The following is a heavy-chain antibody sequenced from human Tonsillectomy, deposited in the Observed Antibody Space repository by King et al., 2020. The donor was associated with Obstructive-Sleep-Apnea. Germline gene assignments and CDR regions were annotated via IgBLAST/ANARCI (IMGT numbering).Heavy chain of an antibody. Sequence: QLVQSGGGSVQPGRSLRLSCAASGFTFDDYAMHWVRQAPGKGLEWVSGVSWNSGSIGYADSVKGRFTISRDNAKNSLYLQINSLRTEDTALYYCAKDLSSGWYGPVDYWGQGTLVTVSS. CDR1: GFTFDDYA. CDR3: AKDLSSGWYGPVDY. J-gene: IGHJ4*02. CDR2: VSWNSGSI. V-gene: IGHV3-9*01. D-gene: IGHD6-19*01.